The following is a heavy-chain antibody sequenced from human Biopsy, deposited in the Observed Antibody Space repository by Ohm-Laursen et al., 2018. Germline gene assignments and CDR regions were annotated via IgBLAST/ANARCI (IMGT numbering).Heavy chain of an antibody. V-gene: IGHV1-8*01. CDR2: VIPNSGKT. CDR1: RYSFTTYD. Sequence: ASVKASCKLSRYSFTTYDVNWVRQARGQGLEWMGWVIPNSGKTGYAQRFQGRVTLTMNTSIGTAYMELSGLRSEDTAVYYCARGSPRRVSIFEASIYWFDAWGQGTLVTVSS. D-gene: IGHD6-6*01. CDR3: ARGSPRRVSIFEASIYWFDA. J-gene: IGHJ5*02.